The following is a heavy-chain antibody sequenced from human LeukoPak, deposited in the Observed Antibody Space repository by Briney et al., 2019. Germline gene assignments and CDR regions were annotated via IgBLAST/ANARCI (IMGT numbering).Heavy chain of an antibody. V-gene: IGHV3-66*01. J-gene: IGHJ4*02. Sequence: QPGGSLRLSCAASGFIFSSYGMSWVRQAPGKGLEWVSVIYSGGSTYYADSVKGRFTISRDNSKNTLYLQMNSLRAEDTAVYYCAKSKGNNYYDSSGYFDYWGQGTLVTVSS. CDR1: GFIFSSYG. CDR2: IYSGGST. D-gene: IGHD3-22*01. CDR3: AKSKGNNYYDSSGYFDY.